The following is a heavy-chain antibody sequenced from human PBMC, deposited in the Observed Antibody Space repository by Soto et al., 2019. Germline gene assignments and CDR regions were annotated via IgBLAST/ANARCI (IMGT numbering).Heavy chain of an antibody. CDR2: ISGSGGST. V-gene: IGHV3-23*01. CDR1: GFTFSSYA. J-gene: IGHJ5*02. D-gene: IGHD1-7*01. Sequence: GGSLRLSCAASGFTFSSYAMSWVRQAPGKGLEWVSAISGSGGSTYCADSVKGRFTISRDNSKNTLYLQMNSLRAEDTAVYYCAKDMAKTGTTWFDPWGQGTLVTVSS. CDR3: AKDMAKTGTTWFDP.